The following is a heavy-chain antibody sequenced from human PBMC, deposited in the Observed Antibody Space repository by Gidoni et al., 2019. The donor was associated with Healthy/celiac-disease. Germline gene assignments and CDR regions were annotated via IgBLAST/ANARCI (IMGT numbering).Heavy chain of an antibody. CDR3: AREPGRMTIFGVVITNYFDY. CDR2: ISDYNGNT. D-gene: IGHD3-3*01. V-gene: IGHV1-18*01. CDR1: VFTFTSVG. J-gene: IGHJ4*02. Sequence: VQLVQSGAEVKKPGDSVRVSCEASVFTFTSVGLSWVRQAPGQGLEWMGWISDYNGNTNYAQKLQGRVTMTTDKSTSTDYMELRSLRSDDTAVYYCAREPGRMTIFGVVITNYFDYWGQGTLVTVSS.